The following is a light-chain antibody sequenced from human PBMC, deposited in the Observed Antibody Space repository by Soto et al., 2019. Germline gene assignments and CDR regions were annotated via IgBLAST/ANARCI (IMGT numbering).Light chain of an antibody. CDR1: QSVSLSY. J-gene: IGKJ2*01. CDR3: QQYGSAFSEYT. Sequence: EIVLTQSPGTLSLSPGEIATLSCRASQSVSLSYLAWYQQKPGQAPRLIIYGASNRATGIPDMFSGSGSGTDFTLTISRLEPEDAAVYYCQQYGSAFSEYTFGQGKKLQI. V-gene: IGKV3-20*01. CDR2: GAS.